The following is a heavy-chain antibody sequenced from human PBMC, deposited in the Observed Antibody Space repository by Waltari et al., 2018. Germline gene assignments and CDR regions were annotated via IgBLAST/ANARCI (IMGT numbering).Heavy chain of an antibody. CDR3: ARRQLGGAFDP. CDR1: GGTFGSYA. J-gene: IGHJ5*02. Sequence: QVQLVQSGAEVRKPGSSVKVSCKASGGTFGSYAITWVRQAPGEGPEWMGGIIPIFGTAPNYAQKFQGRLTITADESTATVYMDLSSLRSDDTAVYYCARRQLGGAFDPWGQGTLVSVSS. V-gene: IGHV1-69*12. CDR2: IIPIFGTAP. D-gene: IGHD3-16*01.